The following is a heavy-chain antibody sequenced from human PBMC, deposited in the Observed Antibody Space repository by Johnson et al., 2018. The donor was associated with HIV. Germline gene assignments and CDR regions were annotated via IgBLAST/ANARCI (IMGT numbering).Heavy chain of an antibody. Sequence: EQLVESGGGLVQPGGSLRLSCAASGLIFSRSWMHWVRQAPGKGLVWVSRTNSDGTTTNYADSVKGRFTISRDNSKNTLYLQMNSLRAEDTAVYYCARDRGAGHAFDIWGQGTMVTVSS. CDR3: ARDRGAGHAFDI. CDR1: GLIFSRSW. J-gene: IGHJ3*02. D-gene: IGHD3-10*01. V-gene: IGHV3-74*01. CDR2: TNSDGTTT.